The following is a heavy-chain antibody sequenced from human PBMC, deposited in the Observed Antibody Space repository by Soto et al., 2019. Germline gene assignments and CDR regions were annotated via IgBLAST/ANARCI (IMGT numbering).Heavy chain of an antibody. J-gene: IGHJ4*02. CDR3: ARDHQGYCSGGSCYGDYFDY. V-gene: IGHV3-30-3*01. CDR1: GFTFISYA. Sequence: PWGSLRLSCAASGFTFISYAIHCFRHSPLKWLEWVAVISYDGSNKYYADSVKGRFTISRDNSKNTLYLQMNSLRAEDTAVYYCARDHQGYCSGGSCYGDYFDYWGQGTLVTVSS. CDR2: ISYDGSNK. D-gene: IGHD2-15*01.